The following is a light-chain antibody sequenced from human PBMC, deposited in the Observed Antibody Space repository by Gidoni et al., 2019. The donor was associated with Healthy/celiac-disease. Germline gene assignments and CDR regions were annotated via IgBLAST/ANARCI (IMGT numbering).Light chain of an antibody. CDR2: EDN. CDR3: QSYDSSNV. V-gene: IGLV6-57*01. Sequence: NFMMTQYNSESESWGKTVTISRTRSSGSIASNYVQWHQQHPGSSPTTVIYEDNHRPSGVPGRFSGSIDSSSNSASLTISGLKTEVEADYYCQSYDSSNVFGTGTKVTVL. J-gene: IGLJ1*01. CDR1: SGSIASNY.